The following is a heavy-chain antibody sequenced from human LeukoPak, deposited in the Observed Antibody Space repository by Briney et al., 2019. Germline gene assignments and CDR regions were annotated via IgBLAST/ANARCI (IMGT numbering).Heavy chain of an antibody. D-gene: IGHD6-19*01. CDR2: IYDSGSGST. CDR1: DDSISTYY. J-gene: IGHJ4*01. Sequence: SETLSLTCTVPDDSISTYYWDWLRQPPGKGLEWIWRIYDSGSGSTNYNPSLKSLVTMSLDTSNNQVSLKLSSVTAADTAVYFCAREGIEYSSSWYVLYWGHGTLVTVSS. CDR3: AREGIEYSSSWYVLY. V-gene: IGHV4-4*07.